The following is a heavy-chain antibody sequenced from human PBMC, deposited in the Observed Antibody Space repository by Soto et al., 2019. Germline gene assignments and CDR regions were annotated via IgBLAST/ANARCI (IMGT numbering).Heavy chain of an antibody. Sequence: QVQLQESGPGLVKPSETLSLTCSVSGGSISNHYWSWIRQPPGKGLEWIGYIYYNGNTNYNPSLKSRDTMSVDTYRNQISLKLTTVTAADTAVYYCTRANWYSEYWGQGTLVTVSS. CDR1: GGSISNHY. CDR2: IYYNGNT. V-gene: IGHV4-59*11. CDR3: TRANWYSEY. J-gene: IGHJ4*02. D-gene: IGHD7-27*01.